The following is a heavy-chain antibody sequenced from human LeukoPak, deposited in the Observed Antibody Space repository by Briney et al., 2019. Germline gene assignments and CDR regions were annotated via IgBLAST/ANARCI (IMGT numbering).Heavy chain of an antibody. D-gene: IGHD6-6*01. CDR2: IYYSGST. CDR1: GGSISSYY. V-gene: IGHV4-59*12. CDR3: ASVNSSSLLGDAFDI. J-gene: IGHJ3*02. Sequence: SETLSLTCTVSGGSISSYYWSWIRQPPGKGLEWIGYIYYSGSTNHNPSLKSRVTMSVDTSKNQFSLKLSSVTAADTAVYYCASVNSSSLLGDAFDIWGQGTMVTVSS.